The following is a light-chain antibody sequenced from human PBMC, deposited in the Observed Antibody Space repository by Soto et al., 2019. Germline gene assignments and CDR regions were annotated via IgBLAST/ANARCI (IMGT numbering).Light chain of an antibody. CDR3: EHYNCYSEA. CDR2: DVS. J-gene: IGKJ1*01. CDR1: QSISSW. V-gene: IGKV1-5*01. Sequence: DIQMSKSPSTLSAYVGDRVTITCRASQSISSWLAWYQQKPGKAPDLLIYDVSSLESGVPSRFSGSGSGTEFTLTISSLQPDDFATYYCEHYNCYSEAFGQGTKVDIK.